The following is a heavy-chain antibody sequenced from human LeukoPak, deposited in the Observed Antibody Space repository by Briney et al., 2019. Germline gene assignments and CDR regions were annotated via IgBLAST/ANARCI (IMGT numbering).Heavy chain of an antibody. V-gene: IGHV4-59*08. CDR3: ARFTMVRGVTSGIFDY. J-gene: IGHJ4*02. Sequence: GSLRLSCAASGFTFSSYSMNWVRQAPGKGLEWIGYIYYSGSTNYNPSLKSRVTISVDTSKNQFSLKLSSVTAADTAVYYCARFTMVRGVTSGIFDYWGQGTLVTVSS. CDR2: IYYSGST. D-gene: IGHD3-10*01. CDR1: GFTFSSYS.